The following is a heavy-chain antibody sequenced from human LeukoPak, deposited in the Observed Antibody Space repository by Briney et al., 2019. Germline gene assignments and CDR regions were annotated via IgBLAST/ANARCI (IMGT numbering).Heavy chain of an antibody. V-gene: IGHV1-8*01. CDR3: ARAPTLAVAGTGFDY. D-gene: IGHD6-19*01. Sequence: GASVKVSCTASGYTFTSYDINWVRQATGQGLEWMGWMNPNSGNTGYAQKLQGRVTMTTDTSTSTAYMELRSLRSDDTAVYYCARAPTLAVAGTGFDYWGQGTLVTVSS. CDR1: GYTFTSYD. J-gene: IGHJ4*02. CDR2: MNPNSGNT.